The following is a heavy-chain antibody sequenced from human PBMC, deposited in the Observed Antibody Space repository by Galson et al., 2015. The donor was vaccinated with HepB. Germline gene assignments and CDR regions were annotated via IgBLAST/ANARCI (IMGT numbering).Heavy chain of an antibody. CDR1: GFTVSSNY. CDR2: IYSGGST. D-gene: IGHD6-13*01. J-gene: IGHJ4*02. V-gene: IGHV3-53*01. Sequence: SLRLSCAASGFTVSSNYMGWVRQAPGKGLEWVSVIYSGGSTYYADSVKGRFTISRDNSKNTLDLQMNSLRAEDTAVYYCARASIAAAGYYFDSCGQGTLVTASS. CDR3: ARASIAAAGYYFDS.